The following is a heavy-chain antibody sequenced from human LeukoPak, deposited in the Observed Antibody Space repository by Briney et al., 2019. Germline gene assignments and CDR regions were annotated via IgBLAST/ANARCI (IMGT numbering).Heavy chain of an antibody. D-gene: IGHD3-9*01. Sequence: SETLSLTCTVSGGSISSGSYYWSWIRQPAGKGLEWIGRIYTSGSTNYNPSLKSRVTISVDTSKNQFSLKLSSVTAADTAVYYCASSYDILIGYDYWGQGTLVTVSS. V-gene: IGHV4-61*02. CDR2: IYTSGST. CDR1: GGSISSGSYY. J-gene: IGHJ4*02. CDR3: ASSYDILIGYDY.